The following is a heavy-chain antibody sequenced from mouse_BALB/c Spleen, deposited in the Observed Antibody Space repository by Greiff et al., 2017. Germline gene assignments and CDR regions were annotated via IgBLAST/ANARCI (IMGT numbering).Heavy chain of an antibody. D-gene: IGHD1-2*01. Sequence: VQLQQSGAELVRPGTSVKVSCKASGYAFTNYLIEWVKQRPGQGLEWIGVINPGSGGTNYNEKFKGKATLTADKSSSTAYMQLSSLTSDDSAVYFCARDTTAPYWGQGTLVTVSA. J-gene: IGHJ3*01. CDR1: GYAFTNYL. V-gene: IGHV1-54*01. CDR3: ARDTTAPY. CDR2: INPGSGGT.